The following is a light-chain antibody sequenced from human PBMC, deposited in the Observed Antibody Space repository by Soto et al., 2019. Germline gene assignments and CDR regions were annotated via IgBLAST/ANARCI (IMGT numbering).Light chain of an antibody. CDR3: HQRQSWPRT. CDR1: QAVNTR. CDR2: LNS. Sequence: ELVLTQSPATLSSFPGDSVTLSCRASQAVNTRLAWYQHKTGQAPRLLIYLNSNRAAGIPDRLSGSGSETDLNLTISEVEPEDFAVYYCHQRQSWPRTCGQGTKVDIK. V-gene: IGKV3-11*01. J-gene: IGKJ1*01.